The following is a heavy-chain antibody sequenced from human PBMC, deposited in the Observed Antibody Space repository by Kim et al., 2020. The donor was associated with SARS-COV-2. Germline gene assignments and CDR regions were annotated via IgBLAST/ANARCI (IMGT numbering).Heavy chain of an antibody. D-gene: IGHD6-19*01. Sequence: GGSLRLSCTASGFTFGDYAMSWVRQAPGKGLEWVGFIRSKAYGGTTEYAASVKGRFTISRDDSKSIAYLQMNSLKTEDTAVYYCTRVKVAVAGYYYYGMDVWGQGTTVTVSS. V-gene: IGHV3-49*04. CDR3: TRVKVAVAGYYYYGMDV. CDR1: GFTFGDYA. CDR2: IRSKAYGGTT. J-gene: IGHJ6*02.